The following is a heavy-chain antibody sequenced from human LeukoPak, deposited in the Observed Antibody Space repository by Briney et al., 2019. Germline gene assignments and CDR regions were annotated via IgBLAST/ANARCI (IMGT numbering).Heavy chain of an antibody. CDR1: AFTFSSYG. Sequence: GGSLRLSCAASAFTFSSYGMHWVRQAPGKGLEWVAVVSYDGSNKYYADSVKGRFTISRDNSKNTLYLQMNSLRAEDTAVYYCSKDRRSSGSYYFDYWVQGTLVTVSS. D-gene: IGHD3-10*01. V-gene: IGHV3-30*18. J-gene: IGHJ4*02. CDR3: SKDRRSSGSYYFDY. CDR2: VSYDGSNK.